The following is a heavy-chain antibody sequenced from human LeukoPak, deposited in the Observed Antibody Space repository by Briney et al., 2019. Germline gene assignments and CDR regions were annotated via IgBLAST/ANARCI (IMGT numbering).Heavy chain of an antibody. V-gene: IGHV4-34*01. Sequence: PSETLSLTCAVYGGSFSGYYWSWIRQPPGKGLEWIGEINHSGSTNYNPSLKSRVTISVDTSKNQFSLKLSSVTAADTAVYYCARAENNWFDPWGQGTLVTVSS. CDR2: INHSGST. CDR1: GGSFSGYY. J-gene: IGHJ5*02. CDR3: ARAENNWFDP.